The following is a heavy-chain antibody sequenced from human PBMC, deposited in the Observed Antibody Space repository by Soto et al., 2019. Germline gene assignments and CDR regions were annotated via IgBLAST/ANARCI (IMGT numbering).Heavy chain of an antibody. V-gene: IGHV3-30*03. CDR1: GFTSSSYW. CDR2: ISYDGSNK. CDR3: ATGFLY. Sequence: GGSLRLSCAASGFTSSSYWMSWVRQAPGKGLEWVAVISYDGSNKYYADSVKGRFTISRDNSKNTLYLQMNSLRAEDTAVYYCATGFLYWGQGTLVPVSS. J-gene: IGHJ4*02.